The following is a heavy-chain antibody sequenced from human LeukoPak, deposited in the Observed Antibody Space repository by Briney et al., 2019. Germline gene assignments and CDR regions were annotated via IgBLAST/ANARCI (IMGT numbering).Heavy chain of an antibody. CDR3: ARVILGYCSSTSCYRRPFDY. CDR2: INHSGRN. D-gene: IGHD2-2*02. Sequence: SETLSLTCAVYGGSFSGYYWSWIRQPPGKGLEWIGEINHSGRNNYNPSLKSLVTISVDTSKNQFSLKLSSVTAADTAVYYCARVILGYCSSTSCYRRPFDYWGQGTLVTVSS. V-gene: IGHV4-34*01. CDR1: GGSFSGYY. J-gene: IGHJ4*02.